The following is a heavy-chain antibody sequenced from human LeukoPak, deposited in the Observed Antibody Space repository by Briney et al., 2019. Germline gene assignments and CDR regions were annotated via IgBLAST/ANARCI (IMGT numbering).Heavy chain of an antibody. CDR2: IYSGGNT. V-gene: IGHV3-66*01. Sequence: GGSLRLSCAASGFTVSSNYMSWVRQPPGKGLEWVSVIYSGGNTYYADSVKGRFTISRDISKNTLYLQMNSLRAEDTAVYYCAKGPSTGITDYWGQGTRVTVSS. CDR3: AKGPSTGITDY. CDR1: GFTVSSNY. J-gene: IGHJ4*02. D-gene: IGHD1-1*01.